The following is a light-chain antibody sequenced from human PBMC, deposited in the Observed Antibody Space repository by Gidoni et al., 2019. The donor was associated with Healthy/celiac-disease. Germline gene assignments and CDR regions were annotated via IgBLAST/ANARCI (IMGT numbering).Light chain of an antibody. CDR1: ESINNC. V-gene: IGKV1-5*03. Sequence: DIQMTQSPSTLSASVADRVTITCRVSESINNCLAWYQQKPGKAPKLLIYKASSLQSGVPSRFSGSGSGTEFTLTISSLQPDDFATYYCQQYNSYPGTFGQGTKLEIK. CDR3: QQYNSYPGT. J-gene: IGKJ2*01. CDR2: KAS.